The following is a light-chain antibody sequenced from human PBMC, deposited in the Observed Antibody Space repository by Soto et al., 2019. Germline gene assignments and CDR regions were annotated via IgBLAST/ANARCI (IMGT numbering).Light chain of an antibody. CDR2: GAS. CDR1: QSFKSSY. Sequence: EIVLTQSPGTLSLSPGDSATLSCRASQSFKSSYLAWYQQKPGQAPRLLIYGASSRATGIPDRFSGSGSGTDFTLTISRLEPEDFAVYYCQQYGSSLWTFGQGTKVDIK. V-gene: IGKV3-20*01. J-gene: IGKJ1*01. CDR3: QQYGSSLWT.